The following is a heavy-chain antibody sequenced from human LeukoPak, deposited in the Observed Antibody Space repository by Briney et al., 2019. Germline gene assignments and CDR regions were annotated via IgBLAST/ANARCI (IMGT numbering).Heavy chain of an antibody. D-gene: IGHD1-20*01. Sequence: PSETLSLTCTVSGGSISSYYWSWIRQPPGKGLEWIGYIYYSGSTNYNPSLKSRVTISVDTSKNQFYLKLSSVTAADTAVYYCARGGGITGIVVFDYWGQGTLVTVSS. CDR3: ARGGGITGIVVFDY. J-gene: IGHJ4*02. CDR1: GGSISSYY. CDR2: IYYSGST. V-gene: IGHV4-59*01.